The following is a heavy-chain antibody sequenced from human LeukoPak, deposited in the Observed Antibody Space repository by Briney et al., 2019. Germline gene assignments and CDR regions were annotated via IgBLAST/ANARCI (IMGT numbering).Heavy chain of an antibody. CDR1: GFTFSSSA. D-gene: IGHD1-14*01. Sequence: PGGSLRLSCAASGFTFSSSAMSWVRQAPGKGLEWVSAISNNGGYTYYADSVKGRFTISRDDAKNSLYLQMNSLRAEDTAVYYCARDSRRTKYYFDYWGQGTLVTVSS. V-gene: IGHV3-23*01. J-gene: IGHJ4*02. CDR2: ISNNGGYT. CDR3: ARDSRRTKYYFDY.